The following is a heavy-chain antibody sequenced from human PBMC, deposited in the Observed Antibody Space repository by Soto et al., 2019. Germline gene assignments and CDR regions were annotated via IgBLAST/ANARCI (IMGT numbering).Heavy chain of an antibody. D-gene: IGHD2-2*01. CDR1: GGSFSGDH. Sequence: QVQLQQWGAGLLKSSETLSLTCAVYGGSFSGDHWTWIRQPPGKGLEWIGEINHSGSTNYNPSLKSRVTISVDTSEKQISLKLNSVTAADTAVYYCARRYCSTTSCLAGFDPWGRGTLVTVSS. V-gene: IGHV4-34*01. CDR2: INHSGST. CDR3: ARRYCSTTSCLAGFDP. J-gene: IGHJ5*02.